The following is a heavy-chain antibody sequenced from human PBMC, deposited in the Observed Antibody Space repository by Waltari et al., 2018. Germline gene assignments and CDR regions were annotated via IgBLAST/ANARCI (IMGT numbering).Heavy chain of an antibody. V-gene: IGHV4-59*02. J-gene: IGHJ4*02. CDR1: GASVTTAY. CDR2: IYSIGST. D-gene: IGHD6-13*01. Sequence: QVQLQESGPGLVKPSETLSLTCTVSGASVTTAYWSWIRQPPGKGLEWLGYIYSIGSTNYNPSLKSRVTISIDTSKHQFSLNLTSVTAADTAVYYCAKSKSGYSNDHFDYWGRGTLVTVSS. CDR3: AKSKSGYSNDHFDY.